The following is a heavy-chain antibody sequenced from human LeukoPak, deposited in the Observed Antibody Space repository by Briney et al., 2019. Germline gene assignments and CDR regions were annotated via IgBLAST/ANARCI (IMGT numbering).Heavy chain of an antibody. Sequence: GGSLRLSCAASGFTFSSYWMSWVRQAPGKGLEWVANIKQDGSEKYYVDSVKGRFTISRDNAKNSLYLQMNSLRAEDTAVYYCVRKGWRDGYAFDIWGQGTMVTVSS. V-gene: IGHV3-7*01. CDR1: GFTFSSYW. D-gene: IGHD5-24*01. CDR3: VRKGWRDGYAFDI. J-gene: IGHJ3*02. CDR2: IKQDGSEK.